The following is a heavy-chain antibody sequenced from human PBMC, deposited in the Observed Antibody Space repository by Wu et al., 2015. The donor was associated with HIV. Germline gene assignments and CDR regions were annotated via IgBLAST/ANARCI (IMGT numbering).Heavy chain of an antibody. Sequence: QVQLVQSGAEVKKPGSSVKVSCKASGGTFSSYAISWVRQAPGQGLEWMGGIIPIFGTANYAQKFQGRVTITADESTSTAYMELSSLRSEDTAVYYCARGCRGGSSTSCCYMDVWGQRDHGHRLL. V-gene: IGHV1-69*12. CDR3: ARGCRGGSSTSCCYMDV. J-gene: IGHJ6*03. CDR2: IIPIFGTA. D-gene: IGHD2-2*01. CDR1: GGTFSSYA.